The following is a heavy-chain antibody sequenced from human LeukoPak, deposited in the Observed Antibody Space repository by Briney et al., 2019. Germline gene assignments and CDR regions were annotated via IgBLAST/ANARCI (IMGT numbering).Heavy chain of an antibody. CDR2: IYTSGST. CDR1: GGSISSYY. J-gene: IGHJ5*02. Sequence: KTSETLSLTCTVSGGSISSYYWSWIRQPAGKGLEWIGRIYTSGSTNYNPSLKSRVTMSVDTSKNQFSLKLSSVTAADTAVYYCARDLLKEHTVLMVYANWFDPWGQGTLVTVSS. D-gene: IGHD2-8*01. CDR3: ARDLLKEHTVLMVYANWFDP. V-gene: IGHV4-4*07.